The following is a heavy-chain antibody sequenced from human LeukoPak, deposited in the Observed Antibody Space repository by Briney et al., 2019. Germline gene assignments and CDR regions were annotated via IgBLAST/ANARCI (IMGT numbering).Heavy chain of an antibody. CDR1: EFTFSSYS. CDR3: ARGGSYYNEAFVI. Sequence: GGSLRLSCAASEFTFSSYSMNWVRQAPGKGLEWVSYISSSSSTIYYADSVKGRFSISRDNAKNSLYLQMNSLRAEDTAVYYWARGGSYYNEAFVIWGQGTKGTVSS. V-gene: IGHV3-48*01. D-gene: IGHD1-26*01. J-gene: IGHJ3*02. CDR2: ISSSSSTI.